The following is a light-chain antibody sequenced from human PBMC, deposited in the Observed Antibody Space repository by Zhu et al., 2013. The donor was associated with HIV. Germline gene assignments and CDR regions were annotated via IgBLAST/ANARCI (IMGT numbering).Light chain of an antibody. CDR3: AAWDDSLSGWV. J-gene: IGLJ3*02. Sequence: QSVLTQPPSVSAAPGQKVTISCSGSSSNIGNNFVSWYHQLPGTAPKLLIYGNDNRPSGVPDRFSGSKSGTSASLAISGLRSEDEADYYCAAWDDSLSGWVFGGGTKLTVL. CDR1: SSNIGNNF. CDR2: GND. V-gene: IGLV1-47*02.